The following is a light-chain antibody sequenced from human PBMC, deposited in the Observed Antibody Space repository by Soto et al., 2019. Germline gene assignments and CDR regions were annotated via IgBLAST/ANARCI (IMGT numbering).Light chain of an antibody. J-gene: IGKJ2*01. CDR1: QGVSSN. CDR2: GAS. Sequence: EIVMTQSPATLSVSPGERATISCRASQGVSSNLAWYQQIAGQAPRLLIYGASTRAAAIPARFSGSGSGTEFTLTILSLQSEDLAVYYCQQYNNWPPYTFGQGTKLEIK. V-gene: IGKV3-15*01. CDR3: QQYNNWPPYT.